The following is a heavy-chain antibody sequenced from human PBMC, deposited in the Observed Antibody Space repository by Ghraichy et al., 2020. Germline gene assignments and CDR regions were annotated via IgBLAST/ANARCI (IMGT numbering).Heavy chain of an antibody. CDR2: IKQDGSET. CDR3: ATMKWGGPFDY. V-gene: IGHV3-7*03. J-gene: IGHJ4*02. D-gene: IGHD1-26*01. Sequence: GGSLRLSCAASGLTFSDYWMSWVRQAPGKGLEWVANIKQDGSETKYVDSVKGRFSISRDNAKNSLYLQMNGLRAEDTAAYYCATMKWGGPFDYWGQGTLVTVSS. CDR1: GLTFSDYW.